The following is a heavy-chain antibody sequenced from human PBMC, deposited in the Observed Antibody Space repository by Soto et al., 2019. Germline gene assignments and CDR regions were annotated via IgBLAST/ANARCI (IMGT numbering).Heavy chain of an antibody. Sequence: GGSLRLSCAASGFTFSSYSMNWVRQAPGKGLEWVSSISSSSSYIYYADSVKGRFTISRDNAKNSLYLQMNSLRAADSDVYYCARDSRGGGHDSGTALGFWGKGTLVTVSS. J-gene: IGHJ4*02. CDR2: ISSSSSYI. CDR3: ARDSRGGGHDSGTALGF. V-gene: IGHV3-21*01. CDR1: GFTFSSYS. D-gene: IGHD6-13*01.